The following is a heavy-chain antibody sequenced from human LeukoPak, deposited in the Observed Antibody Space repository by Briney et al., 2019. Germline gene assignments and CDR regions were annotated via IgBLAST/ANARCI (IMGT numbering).Heavy chain of an antibody. CDR3: ARHGGYSYGSDYFDY. CDR1: GYSFTSYW. V-gene: IGHV5-51*01. J-gene: IGHJ4*02. CDR2: IHPGDSDT. Sequence: GESLKISCKGSGYSFTSYWIGWVRQMPGKGLEWMGIIHPGDSDTRYSPSFQGQVTISADKSISTAYLQWSSLKASDTAMYYCARHGGYSYGSDYFDYWGQGTLVTVSS. D-gene: IGHD5-18*01.